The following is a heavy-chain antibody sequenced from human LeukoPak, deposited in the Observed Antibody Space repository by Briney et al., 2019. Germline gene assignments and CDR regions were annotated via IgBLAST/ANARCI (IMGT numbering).Heavy chain of an antibody. CDR1: GFIFSSYA. D-gene: IGHD4-11*01. J-gene: IGHJ4*02. CDR3: AKGRGYSSKGPGY. Sequence: GGSLRLSCAAPGFIFSSYAMSWVRQAPGKGLEWVSGISGSGGSTYYADSVKGRFTISRDNSKSTLYVQMNGLRAEDTAVYYCAKGRGYSSKGPGYWGQGTLVTVSS. CDR2: ISGSGGST. V-gene: IGHV3-23*01.